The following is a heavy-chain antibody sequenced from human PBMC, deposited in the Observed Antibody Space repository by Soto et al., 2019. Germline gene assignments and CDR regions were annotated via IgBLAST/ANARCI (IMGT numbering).Heavy chain of an antibody. Sequence: QVQLVQSGAEVKKPGSSVKVSCKASGGTFSSYAISWVRQAPGQGLEWMGGIIPIFGTANYAQKFQGRVTITADESTSTAYMKLSSLRSEDTAVYYCARGYSSSSYLIYYYGMDVWGQGTTVTVSS. V-gene: IGHV1-69*12. CDR2: IIPIFGTA. CDR3: ARGYSSSSYLIYYYGMDV. D-gene: IGHD6-6*01. J-gene: IGHJ6*02. CDR1: GGTFSSYA.